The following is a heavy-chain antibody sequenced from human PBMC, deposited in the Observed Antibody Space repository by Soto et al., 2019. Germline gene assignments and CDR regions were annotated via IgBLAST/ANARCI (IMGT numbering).Heavy chain of an antibody. CDR3: ARVQDSSSWYIVY. CDR1: GGSFSGYY. CDR2: INHTGST. J-gene: IGHJ4*02. D-gene: IGHD6-13*01. Sequence: QVQLLQWGAGRLKPSETLSLTCAVYGGSFSGYYWSWIRQPPGKGLEWIGEINHTGSTNYTPSLNSRVTISVDTSKNQFSLKLSSVTAADMAVYYCARVQDSSSWYIVYWGQGTRVTVSS. V-gene: IGHV4-34*01.